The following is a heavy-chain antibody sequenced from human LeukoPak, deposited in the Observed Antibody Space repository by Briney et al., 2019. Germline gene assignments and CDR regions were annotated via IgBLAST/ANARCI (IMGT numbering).Heavy chain of an antibody. V-gene: IGHV3-11*05. J-gene: IGHJ4*02. Sequence: GGSLRLSCVVSGIPFSDYYMNWIRQAPGKGLEWISYISSSSSYTDYADSVKGRFTISRDNAKSTLYLQMNTLRVEDTAVYYCAKAWPAAGTFDSWGQGSLVTVSS. CDR3: AKAWPAAGTFDS. D-gene: IGHD6-13*01. CDR1: GIPFSDYY. CDR2: ISSSSSYT.